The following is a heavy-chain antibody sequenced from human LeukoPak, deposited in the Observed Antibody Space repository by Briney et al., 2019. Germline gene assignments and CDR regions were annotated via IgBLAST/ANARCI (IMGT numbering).Heavy chain of an antibody. CDR1: GFTFGDYA. D-gene: IGHD5-18*01. CDR2: IRSKAYGGTT. V-gene: IGHV3-49*04. CDR3: TPDSYGFDY. Sequence: PGRSLRLSCTASGFTFGDYAMSWVRQAPGKGLEWVGFIRSKAYGGTTEYAASVKGRFTISRDDSKSIAYLQMNSLKTEDTAVYYCTPDSYGFDYWGQGTLVTVSS. J-gene: IGHJ4*02.